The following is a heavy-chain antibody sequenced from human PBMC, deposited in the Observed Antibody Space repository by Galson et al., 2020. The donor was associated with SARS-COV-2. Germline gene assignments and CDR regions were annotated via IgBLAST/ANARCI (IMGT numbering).Heavy chain of an antibody. CDR3: AKSSRVWWAGHPTDW. CDR1: GFTFSSYA. Sequence: GGSLRLSCAASGFTFSSYAMSWVRQAPGKGLEWVSAISGSGGSTYYADSVKGRFTISRDNSKNTLYLQMNSLRAEDTAVYYCAKSSRVWWAGHPTDWWGQGTLVTVSS. D-gene: IGHD2-8*02. V-gene: IGHV3-23*01. CDR2: ISGSGGST. J-gene: IGHJ4*02.